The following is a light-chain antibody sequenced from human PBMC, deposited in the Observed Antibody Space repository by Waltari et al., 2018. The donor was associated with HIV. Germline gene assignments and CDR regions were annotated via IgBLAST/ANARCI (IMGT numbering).Light chain of an antibody. CDR1: SSDVGDYNY. V-gene: IGLV2-11*01. Sequence: QSALTQPRSVSGSPGQSVTISCTGTSSDVGDYNYVSWYQQHPAKAPKLMIFHVNKRPSGVPDRFSGSKSGNTASLTISGLQAEDEADYYCCSYADDYTWVFGGGTKLTVL. J-gene: IGLJ3*02. CDR3: CSYADDYTWV. CDR2: HVN.